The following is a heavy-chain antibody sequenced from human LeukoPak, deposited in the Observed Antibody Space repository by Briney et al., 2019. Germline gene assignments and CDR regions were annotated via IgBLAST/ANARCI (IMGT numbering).Heavy chain of an antibody. CDR3: ASYYYSGNYRYFDY. Sequence: PSETLSLTCTVSGGSISSSSYYWDWIRQPPGKGLEWIANMYYSGTTYYNPSLKSRVTISVDTSKNQFFLKLSSVTAADTAVYYCASYYYSGNYRYFDYWGQGTLVTVSS. V-gene: IGHV4-39*01. J-gene: IGHJ4*02. CDR2: MYYSGTT. CDR1: GGSISSSSYY. D-gene: IGHD1-26*01.